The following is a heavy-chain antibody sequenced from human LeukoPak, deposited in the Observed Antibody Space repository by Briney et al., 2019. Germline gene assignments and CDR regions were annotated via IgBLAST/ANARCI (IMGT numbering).Heavy chain of an antibody. CDR3: ARVGTVTIDY. Sequence: PSQTLSLTCTVSGGSISSGGYYWSWIRQPPGKGLEWIGHIYYTGSTYYNPSLKSRVTISVDTSKNQFSLKLSSVTAADTAVYYCARVGTVTIDYWGQGTLVTVSS. D-gene: IGHD4-11*01. J-gene: IGHJ4*02. CDR2: IYYTGST. CDR1: GGSISSGGYY. V-gene: IGHV4-30-2*01.